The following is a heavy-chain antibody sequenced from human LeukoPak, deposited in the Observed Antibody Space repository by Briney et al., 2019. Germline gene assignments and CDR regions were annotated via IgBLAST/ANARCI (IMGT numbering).Heavy chain of an antibody. CDR3: ARESSGWYQFDY. Sequence: PSETLSLTCTVSGGSISSYYWSWIRQPPGKGLEWIGYIYYSGSTNYTPSLKSRVTISVDTSKNQFSLKLSSVTAADTAVYYCARESSGWYQFDYWGQGTLVTVSS. CDR1: GGSISSYY. D-gene: IGHD6-19*01. V-gene: IGHV4-59*01. CDR2: IYYSGST. J-gene: IGHJ4*02.